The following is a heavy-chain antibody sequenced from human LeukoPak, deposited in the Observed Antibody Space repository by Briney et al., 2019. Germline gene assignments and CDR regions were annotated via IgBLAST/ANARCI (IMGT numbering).Heavy chain of an antibody. Sequence: ASVKVSCKASGGTFSSYAISWVRQAPGQGIEWMGGIIPIFGTANYAQKFQGRVTITADQSTSTAYMELSSLRSDDTAVYYCAREGRYDFTTSWGQGTLVTVSS. V-gene: IGHV1-69*01. CDR1: GGTFSSYA. D-gene: IGHD3-3*01. CDR2: IIPIFGTA. CDR3: AREGRYDFTTS. J-gene: IGHJ5*02.